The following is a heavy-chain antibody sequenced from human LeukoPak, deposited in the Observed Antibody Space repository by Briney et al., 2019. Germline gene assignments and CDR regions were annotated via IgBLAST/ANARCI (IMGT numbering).Heavy chain of an antibody. CDR1: GYTFSNYG. J-gene: IGHJ4*02. CDR2: ISYDGSNK. CDR3: AKPTPLLSPAMAGSEY. D-gene: IGHD2-2*01. V-gene: IGHV3-30*18. Sequence: PGGSLRLSCAASGYTFSNYGMHSVRHTPRKGLEWVSIISYDGSNKNHAGAVKGRFSISRDNSKNTLYLKMNSLRAEDTAVYYCAKPTPLLSPAMAGSEYWGQGTRVTVSS.